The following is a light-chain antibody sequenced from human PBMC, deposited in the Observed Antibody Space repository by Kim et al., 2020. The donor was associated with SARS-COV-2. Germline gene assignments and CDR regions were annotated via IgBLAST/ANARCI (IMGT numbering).Light chain of an antibody. CDR2: DAS. J-gene: IGKJ4*01. CDR1: QSVSNSR. V-gene: IGKV3-20*01. Sequence: SQGERATLSCRASQSVSNSRLAWYQQKPGQAPRLLIYDASSRATGITDRFSGSGSGTDFTLTISRLEPEDFAVYYCQQYGASSLTFGGGTKVDIK. CDR3: QQYGASSLT.